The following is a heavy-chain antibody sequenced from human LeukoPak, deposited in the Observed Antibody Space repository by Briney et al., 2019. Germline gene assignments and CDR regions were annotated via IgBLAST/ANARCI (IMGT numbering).Heavy chain of an antibody. Sequence: PSQTLSLTCAISGDSVSSNSAAWNWIRQSPSRGLEWLGRTYYRSKWYNDYAVSVKSRITINPDTSKNQFSLKLSSVTAADTAVYYCARQGIVGATKSWFDPWGQGTLVTVSS. CDR1: GDSVSSNSAA. CDR2: TYYRSKWYN. V-gene: IGHV6-1*01. D-gene: IGHD1-26*01. CDR3: ARQGIVGATKSWFDP. J-gene: IGHJ5*02.